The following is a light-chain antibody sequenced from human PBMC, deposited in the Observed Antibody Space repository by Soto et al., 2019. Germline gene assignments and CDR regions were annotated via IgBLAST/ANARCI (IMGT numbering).Light chain of an antibody. V-gene: IGLV2-8*01. CDR1: SSDDGGYNY. J-gene: IGLJ1*01. CDR2: EVS. CDR3: SSYAGSNNPYV. Sequence: QSALTPPPSASGSPGQSVTISCTGTSSDDGGYNYVSWYHQHPGKAPKLMIYEVSKRPSGVPDRFSGSKSGNTASLTVSGLQAEDEADYYCSSYAGSNNPYVFGTGTKLTVL.